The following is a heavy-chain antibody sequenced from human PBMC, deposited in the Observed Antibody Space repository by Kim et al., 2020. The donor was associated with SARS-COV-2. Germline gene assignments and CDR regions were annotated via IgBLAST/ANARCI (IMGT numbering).Heavy chain of an antibody. CDR3: ARESFGDLNP. D-gene: IGHD3-10*01. CDR2: T. J-gene: IGHJ5*02. Sequence: TNYHPTLKRRVTISVDTSKNQFSLKLSSVTAADTAVYYCARESFGDLNPWGQGTLVTVSS. V-gene: IGHV4-59*01.